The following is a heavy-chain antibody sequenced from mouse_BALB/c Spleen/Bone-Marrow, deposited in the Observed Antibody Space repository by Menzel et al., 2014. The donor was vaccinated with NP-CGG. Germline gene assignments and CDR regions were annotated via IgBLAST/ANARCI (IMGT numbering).Heavy chain of an antibody. CDR1: GFNIKDTY. CDR3: ALYYYGSSGFAD. Sequence: VQLQQSGAEHVKPGASVKLSCTASGFNIKDTYMHWVKQRPEQGLEWIGRIDPANGNTKYDPKFQGKATITADTSSNTAYLQLSSLTSEDTAVYYCALYYYGSSGFADWGQGTLVTVSA. J-gene: IGHJ3*01. D-gene: IGHD1-1*01. CDR2: IDPANGNT. V-gene: IGHV14-3*02.